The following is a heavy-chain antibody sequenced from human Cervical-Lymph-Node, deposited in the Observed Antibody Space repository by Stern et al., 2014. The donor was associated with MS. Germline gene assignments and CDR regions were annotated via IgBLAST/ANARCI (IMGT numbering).Heavy chain of an antibody. CDR3: ARRVLVAMGGYPKTLDV. J-gene: IGHJ6*02. CDR1: GFTFSRYW. Sequence: EVQLVESGGVLVQPGGSLKLSCAASGFTFSRYWMTLVRQAPGKGLEWVAHIKEDGSEQYYVDSVKGRFTMSRDNAKNSLYLQMNSLRAEDTAVYYCARRVLVAMGGYPKTLDVWGRGTTVTVSS. D-gene: IGHD2-2*01. V-gene: IGHV3-7*01. CDR2: IKEDGSEQ.